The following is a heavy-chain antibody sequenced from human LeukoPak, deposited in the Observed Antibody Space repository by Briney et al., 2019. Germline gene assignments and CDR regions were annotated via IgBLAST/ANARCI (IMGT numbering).Heavy chain of an antibody. D-gene: IGHD6-19*01. CDR2: ISYDGSNK. CDR1: GFTFSSYG. CDR3: AKAGPYSSGWYYFDY. Sequence: GGSLRLSCAASGFTFSSYGMHWVRQAPDKGLEWVAVISYDGSNKYYADSVKGRFTISRDNSKNTLYLQMNSLRAEDTAVYYCAKAGPYSSGWYYFDYWGQGTLVTVSS. V-gene: IGHV3-30*18. J-gene: IGHJ4*02.